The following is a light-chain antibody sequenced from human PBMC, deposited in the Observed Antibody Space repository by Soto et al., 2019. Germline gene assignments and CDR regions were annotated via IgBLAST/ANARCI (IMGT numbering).Light chain of an antibody. J-gene: IGKJ1*01. CDR3: QQTYNTPRT. CDR1: QSISSY. V-gene: IGKV1-39*01. CDR2: AAS. Sequence: DIQMTQSPXSLSAFVGNRVTIPCRASQSISSYLNWYQQKPGKAPELLIYAASTLQSGVPSRFSGSGSGTDFTLTITSLQPEDFAAYYCQQTYNTPRTFGQGTKVDIK.